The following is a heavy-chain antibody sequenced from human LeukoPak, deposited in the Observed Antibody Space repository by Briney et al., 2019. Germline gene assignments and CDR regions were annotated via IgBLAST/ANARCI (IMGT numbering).Heavy chain of an antibody. CDR1: GGSFSGYY. Sequence: SETLSLTCAVYGGSFSGYYWSWIRQPPGKGLEWIGEINHSGSTNYNPSLKSRVTISVDTSKNQFSLRLSSVTAADTAVYYCAREWSYAVAGTCDYWGQGTLVTVSS. V-gene: IGHV4-34*01. J-gene: IGHJ4*02. CDR2: INHSGST. D-gene: IGHD6-19*01. CDR3: AREWSYAVAGTCDY.